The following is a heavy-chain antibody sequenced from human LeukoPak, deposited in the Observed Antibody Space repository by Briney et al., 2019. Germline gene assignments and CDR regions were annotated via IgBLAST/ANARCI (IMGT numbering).Heavy chain of an antibody. D-gene: IGHD1-26*01. CDR2: IRYDGGNK. V-gene: IGHV3-30*02. J-gene: IGHJ6*03. CDR1: GFTFSSYG. Sequence: PGGSLRLSCAASGFTFSSYGMHWVRQAPGKGLEWVAFIRYDGGNKYYADSVKGRFTISRDNSKNTLYLQMNSLRAEDTAVYYCARNKWELRNYYYYYMDVRGKGTTVTVSS. CDR3: ARNKWELRNYYYYYMDV.